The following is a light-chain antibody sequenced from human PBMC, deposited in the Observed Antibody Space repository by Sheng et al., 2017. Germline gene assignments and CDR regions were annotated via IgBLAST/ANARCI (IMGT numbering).Light chain of an antibody. Sequence: EIVLTQSPATLSLSPGERATLSCRASQSVSSYLAWYQQKPGQAPRLLIYDASNRATGIPARFSGSGSGREFTLTISSLQPEDFATYYCLQHNSFPRTFGQGTKVQVK. CDR3: LQHNSFPRT. V-gene: IGKV3-11*02. J-gene: IGKJ1*01. CDR2: DAS. CDR1: QSVSSY.